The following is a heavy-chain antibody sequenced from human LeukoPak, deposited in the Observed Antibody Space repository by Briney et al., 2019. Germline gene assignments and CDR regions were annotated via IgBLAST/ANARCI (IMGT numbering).Heavy chain of an antibody. J-gene: IGHJ4*02. CDR1: GASISRYF. CDR2: VSSSGTT. D-gene: IGHD3-22*01. Sequence: PSETLSLTCTVSGASISRYFWHWIRHPAGKGLEWIGRVSSSGTTNYNPSLRSRVTMSVDTSKNQFSLKLSSVTAADTAVYYCARGGQSSGFYHVDYWGQGTLVTVSS. CDR3: ARGGQSSGFYHVDY. V-gene: IGHV4-4*07.